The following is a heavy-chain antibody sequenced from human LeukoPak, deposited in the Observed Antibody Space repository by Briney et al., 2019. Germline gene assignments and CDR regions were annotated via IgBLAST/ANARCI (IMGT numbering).Heavy chain of an antibody. V-gene: IGHV3-30-3*01. CDR2: VSYDGTKI. Sequence: GGSLRLSCATSGFTLTSYTMQWVRQAPGKGLEWVAVVSYDGTKISYADSVKGRFTMSRDISKNTLYLQMNSLKPEDSALYYCARDRVQIWSYVGTFDSWGQGTLVTVSS. D-gene: IGHD5-18*01. CDR1: GFTLTSYT. J-gene: IGHJ4*02. CDR3: ARDRVQIWSYVGTFDS.